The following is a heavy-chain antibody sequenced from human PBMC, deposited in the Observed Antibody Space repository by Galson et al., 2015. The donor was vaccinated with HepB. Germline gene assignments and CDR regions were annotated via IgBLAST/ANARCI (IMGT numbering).Heavy chain of an antibody. J-gene: IGHJ4*02. CDR1: GFTFSSYG. Sequence: SLRLSCAASGFTFSSYGMLWVRQAPGKGLEWVAFIRYDGRNKYYADSVKGRFTISRDNSKYTVYLQMNSLRGEDTAVYYCAKELSTGVTGTSFYWGQGTLVTVSS. V-gene: IGHV3-30*02. D-gene: IGHD6-19*01. CDR2: IRYDGRNK. CDR3: AKELSTGVTGTSFY.